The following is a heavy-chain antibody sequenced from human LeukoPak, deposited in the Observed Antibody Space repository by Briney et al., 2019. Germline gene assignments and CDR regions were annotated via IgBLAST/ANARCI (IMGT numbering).Heavy chain of an antibody. Sequence: PSETLSLTCTVSGGSISSYYWSWIRQPPGKGLEWIGYIYYSGSTNYNPSLKSRVTISVDTSKNQFSLKLSSVTAADTAVYYCARDTPPYYYGSGHAFDIWGQGTMVTVSS. V-gene: IGHV4-59*01. D-gene: IGHD3-10*01. CDR2: IYYSGST. CDR1: GGSISSYY. CDR3: ARDTPPYYYGSGHAFDI. J-gene: IGHJ3*02.